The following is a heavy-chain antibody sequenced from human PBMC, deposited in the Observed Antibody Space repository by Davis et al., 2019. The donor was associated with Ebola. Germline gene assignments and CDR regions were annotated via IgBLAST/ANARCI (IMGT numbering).Heavy chain of an antibody. CDR2: IWYDGSNK. D-gene: IGHD6-19*01. V-gene: IGHV3-33*01. J-gene: IGHJ6*02. Sequence: GESLKISCAASGFTFSSYGMHWVRQAPGKGLEWVAVIWYDGSNKYYAGSVKGRFTISRDNSKNTLYLQMNSLRAEDTAVYYCARDHGSGWYDSWGQGTTVTVSS. CDR1: GFTFSSYG. CDR3: ARDHGSGWYDS.